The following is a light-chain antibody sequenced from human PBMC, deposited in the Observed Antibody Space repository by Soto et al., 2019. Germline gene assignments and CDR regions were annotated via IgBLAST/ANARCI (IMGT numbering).Light chain of an antibody. CDR3: QHYGPSFLLT. V-gene: IGKV3-20*01. J-gene: IGKJ4*01. CDR1: QSVNSNY. CDR2: YAS. Sequence: EIVLTQSPGTVSLSPGERATLSCRASQSVNSNYLAWYQQKPGQAPRLLMYYASTRATGIPDRFSGSGSGTEFTLTINRLEPDDFAVYYCQHYGPSFLLTFGGGTKVEI.